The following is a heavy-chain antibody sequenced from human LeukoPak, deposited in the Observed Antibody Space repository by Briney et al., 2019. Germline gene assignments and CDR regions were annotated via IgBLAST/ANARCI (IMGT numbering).Heavy chain of an antibody. J-gene: IGHJ4*02. Sequence: SQTLSLTCTVSGGSINSGSYYWSWIRQPAGKGLEWIGRIYTSGSTNYNPSLKSRVTISVDTSKNQFSLKLSSVTAADTAIYYCARADSSGWVSVDYWGQGTLVTVSS. V-gene: IGHV4-61*02. CDR3: ARADSSGWVSVDY. CDR2: IYTSGST. CDR1: GGSINSGSYY. D-gene: IGHD6-19*01.